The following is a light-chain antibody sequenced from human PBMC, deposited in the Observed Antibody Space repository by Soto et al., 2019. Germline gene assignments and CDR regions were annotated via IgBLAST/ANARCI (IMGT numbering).Light chain of an antibody. CDR2: AAS. CDR1: QGVNSTY. CDR3: QHYGSSFT. V-gene: IGKV3-20*01. Sequence: IVLTQSPVTLSLSPGERATLSCRASQGVNSTYVAWYQQKPGQAPRLLIYAASIRATGIPDRFSGSGSGTDFILTISRLEPEDFVVYYRQHYGSSFTFGPGTKVDIK. J-gene: IGKJ3*01.